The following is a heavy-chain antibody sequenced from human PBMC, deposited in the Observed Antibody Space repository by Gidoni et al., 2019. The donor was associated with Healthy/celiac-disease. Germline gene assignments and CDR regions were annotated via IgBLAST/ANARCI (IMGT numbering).Heavy chain of an antibody. CDR2: IRYDGSNK. V-gene: IGHV3-30*02. CDR1: GFTFSRYG. CDR3: AKDHRGGGQGIAARPGPWGYFQH. J-gene: IGHJ1*01. D-gene: IGHD6-6*01. Sequence: QVQLVESGGGVVQPGGALGLSCAASGFTFSRYGMHWVRQAPGKGLEWVAFIRYDGSNKYYADSVKGRFTISRDNSKNTLYLQMNSLRAEDTAVYYCAKDHRGGGQGIAARPGPWGYFQHWGQGTLVTVSS.